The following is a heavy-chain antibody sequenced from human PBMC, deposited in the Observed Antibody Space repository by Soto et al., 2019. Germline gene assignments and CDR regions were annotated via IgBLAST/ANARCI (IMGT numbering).Heavy chain of an antibody. D-gene: IGHD3-10*01. Sequence: SETLSLTCAVYGGSFSGYYWSWIRQPPGKGLEWIGEINHGGSTNYNPSLKSRVTISVDTSKNQFSLKLSSVTAADTAVYYCARGLESITMVRGVIATYFDYWGQGTLVTVTS. V-gene: IGHV4-34*01. CDR2: INHGGST. CDR3: ARGLESITMVRGVIATYFDY. J-gene: IGHJ4*02. CDR1: GGSFSGYY.